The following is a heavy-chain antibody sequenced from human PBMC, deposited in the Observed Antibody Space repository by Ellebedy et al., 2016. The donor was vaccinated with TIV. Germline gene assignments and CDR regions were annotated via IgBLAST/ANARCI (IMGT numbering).Heavy chain of an antibody. CDR3: ARDDVVVVTAIRDYYYYYGMDV. D-gene: IGHD2-21*02. V-gene: IGHV4-4*02. CDR1: GRSISSSNW. J-gene: IGHJ6*02. Sequence: SETLSLXXAVSGRSISSSNWGSWVRQPPGKGLEWIGEIYHNGSTNYNPSLKSRVTISVDKSKNQFSLKLSSVTAADTAVYYCARDDVVVVTAIRDYYYYYGMDVWGQGTTVTVSS. CDR2: IYHNGST.